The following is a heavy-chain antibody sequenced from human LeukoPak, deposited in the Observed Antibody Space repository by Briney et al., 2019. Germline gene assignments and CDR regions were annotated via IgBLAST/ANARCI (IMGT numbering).Heavy chain of an antibody. Sequence: ASVKVSCKASGYTFTSYNIHWVRQAPGQGLEWMGLMNPTGGSTSYAQKFQGRVTMTRDTSTSTVYMELSRLRSEDTAVYYCARARLVVSGMDVWGQETTVTVSS. CDR2: MNPTGGST. D-gene: IGHD2-15*01. J-gene: IGHJ6*02. CDR3: ARARLVVSGMDV. V-gene: IGHV1-46*01. CDR1: GYTFTSYN.